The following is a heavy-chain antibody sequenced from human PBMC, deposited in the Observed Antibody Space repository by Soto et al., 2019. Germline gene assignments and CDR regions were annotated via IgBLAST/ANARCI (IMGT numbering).Heavy chain of an antibody. Sequence: ASVKVSCKASGYTFTSYGISWVRQAPGQELEWMGWISAYNGNTNYAQKLQGRVTMTTDTSTSTAYMELRSLRSDDTAVYYCARDSRDIVATIFDYWGQGTLVTVSS. CDR2: ISAYNGNT. V-gene: IGHV1-18*01. D-gene: IGHD5-12*01. CDR3: ARDSRDIVATIFDY. CDR1: GYTFTSYG. J-gene: IGHJ4*02.